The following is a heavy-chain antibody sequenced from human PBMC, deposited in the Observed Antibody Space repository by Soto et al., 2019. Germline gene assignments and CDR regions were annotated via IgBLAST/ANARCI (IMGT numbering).Heavy chain of an antibody. CDR1: GFTFSRYA. V-gene: IGHV3-64*01. CDR2: ISSNGGST. J-gene: IGHJ6*02. CDR3: AKDLTVGRGHIYYGMDV. Sequence: GSLRLSCAASGFTFSRYAMHWVRQAPGKELEYVSAISSNGGSTDYANSVKSRFTISRDNSKNTLYLQMSSLRDGDTAIYYCAKDLTVGRGHIYYGMDVWGQGTTVTVSS. D-gene: IGHD3-10*01.